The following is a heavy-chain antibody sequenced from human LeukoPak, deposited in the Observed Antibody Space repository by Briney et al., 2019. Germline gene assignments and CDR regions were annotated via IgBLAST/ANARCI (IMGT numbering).Heavy chain of an antibody. J-gene: IGHJ3*02. CDR3: VRDRRYDFWSGYYAWVNDAFDI. Sequence: GGSMRLSCAASGFTFSDYYMSWIREAPGKGLEWISYISSSGTTIYYADSVKGRFTISRDTAKNSLYLQMNSLRAEDTAVYYCVRDRRYDFWSGYYAWVNDAFDIWGQGTMVTVSS. D-gene: IGHD3-3*01. CDR1: GFTFSDYY. CDR2: ISSSGTTI. V-gene: IGHV3-11*04.